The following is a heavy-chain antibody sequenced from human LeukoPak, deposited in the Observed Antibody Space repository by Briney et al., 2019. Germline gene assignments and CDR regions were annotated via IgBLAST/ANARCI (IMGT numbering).Heavy chain of an antibody. Sequence: PGRSLRLSCTASGFTFCSYGIHWVRQAPGKGLEWVAVISHDGNHEVYADSVKGRFTVSRDNSLNTVYLQMNSLRTEDTAVFYCAKDRRMMSSQYGMDVWGQGTTVTVSS. CDR3: AKDRRMMSSQYGMDV. D-gene: IGHD6-6*01. CDR1: GFTFCSYG. J-gene: IGHJ6*02. V-gene: IGHV3-30*18. CDR2: ISHDGNHE.